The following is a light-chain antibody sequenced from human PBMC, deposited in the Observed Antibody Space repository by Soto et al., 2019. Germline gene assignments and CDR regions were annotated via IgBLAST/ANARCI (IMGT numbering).Light chain of an antibody. CDR1: QSIDTS. V-gene: IGKV1-39*01. CDR3: QQSYISSCT. J-gene: IGKJ3*01. CDR2: AAS. Sequence: DIQMTQSPSSLSASVGDRVTITCRASQSIDTSLNWYQQRPGKAPNLLIYAASTLQTGVPSRFSGGGSGTHFTLTISSLQPEDFVTYYCQQSYISSCTCGPGTKVDIK.